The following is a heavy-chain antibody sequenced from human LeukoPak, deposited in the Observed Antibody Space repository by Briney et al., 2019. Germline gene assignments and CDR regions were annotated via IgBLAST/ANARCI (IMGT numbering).Heavy chain of an antibody. CDR2: ISAYNGNT. CDR1: GYTFTSYG. D-gene: IGHD5-12*01. J-gene: IGHJ6*02. V-gene: IGHV1-18*01. Sequence: GASVKVSCKASGYTFTSYGISWVRQAPGQGLEWMGWISAYNGNTNYAQKLQGRVTMTTDTSTSTAYMELRSLRSDDTAVYYCARNGEYSGYEYYYYYGMDVWGQGTTVTVSS. CDR3: ARNGEYSGYEYYYYYGMDV.